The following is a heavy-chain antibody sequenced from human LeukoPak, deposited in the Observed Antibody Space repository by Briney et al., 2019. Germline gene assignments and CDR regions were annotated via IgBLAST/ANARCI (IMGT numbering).Heavy chain of an antibody. CDR1: GGSFSGYY. D-gene: IGHD3-22*01. V-gene: IGHV4-34*01. CDR2: INHSGST. Sequence: SETLSLTCAVYGGSFSGYYWSWIRQPPGKGLEWIGEINHSGSTNYNPSLKSRVTISVDTSKNQFSLKLSSVTAADTAVYYCARGRRIDSSGYGFSYYYYYGMDVWGQGTTVTVSS. J-gene: IGHJ6*02. CDR3: ARGRRIDSSGYGFSYYYYYGMDV.